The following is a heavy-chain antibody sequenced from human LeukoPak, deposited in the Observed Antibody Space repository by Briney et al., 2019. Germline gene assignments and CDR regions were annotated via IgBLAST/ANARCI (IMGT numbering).Heavy chain of an antibody. Sequence: GGSLRLSCAASGFTFDDYAMHWVRQAPGKGLEWVSGISWNSGSIGYADSVKGRFTISRDNAKNSLYPQMNSLRAEDMALYYCAKGNDDSIQNAFDIWGQGTMVTVSS. J-gene: IGHJ3*02. D-gene: IGHD3-22*01. CDR1: GFTFDDYA. CDR2: ISWNSGSI. CDR3: AKGNDDSIQNAFDI. V-gene: IGHV3-9*03.